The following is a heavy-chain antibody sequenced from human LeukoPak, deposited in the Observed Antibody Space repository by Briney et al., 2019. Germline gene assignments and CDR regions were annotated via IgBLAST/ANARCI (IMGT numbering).Heavy chain of an antibody. CDR3: ASRIVGEDYYGSGSYYPS. J-gene: IGHJ4*02. Sequence: ASVKVSCKASGGTFSSYGISWVRQAPGQGLEWMGWISAYNGNTNYAQKPQGRVTMTTDTSTSTAYMELRSLRSDDTAVYYCASRIVGEDYYGSGSYYPSWGQGTLVTVSS. CDR2: ISAYNGNT. D-gene: IGHD3-10*01. V-gene: IGHV1-18*01. CDR1: GGTFSSYG.